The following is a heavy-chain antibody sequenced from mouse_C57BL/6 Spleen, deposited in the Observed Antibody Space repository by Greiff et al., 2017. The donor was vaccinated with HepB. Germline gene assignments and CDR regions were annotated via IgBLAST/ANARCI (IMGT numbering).Heavy chain of an antibody. V-gene: IGHV1-69*01. Sequence: QVQLKQPGAELVMPGASVKLSCKASGYTFTSYWLHWVKQRPGQGLEWIGELDPSDSYTNYNQKFKGKSTLTVDKASSTAYMQLSSLTSEDSAVYYCARFTTVVATNAMDYWGQGTSVTVSS. CDR2: LDPSDSYT. J-gene: IGHJ4*01. CDR1: GYTFTSYW. D-gene: IGHD1-1*01. CDR3: ARFTTVVATNAMDY.